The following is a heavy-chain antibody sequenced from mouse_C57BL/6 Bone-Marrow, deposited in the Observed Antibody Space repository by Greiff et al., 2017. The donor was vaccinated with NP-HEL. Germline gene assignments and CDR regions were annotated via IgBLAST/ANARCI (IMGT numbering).Heavy chain of an antibody. D-gene: IGHD2-4*01. CDR3: AIEDPLRRGYWFAY. CDR1: GYTFTSYW. J-gene: IGHJ3*01. Sequence: QVHVKQPGAELVKPGASVKVSCKASGYTFTSYWMHWVKQRPGQGLEWIGRIHPSDSDTNYNQKFKGKATLTVDKSSSTAYMQLSSLTSEDSAVYYCAIEDPLRRGYWFAYWGQGTLVTVSA. CDR2: IHPSDSDT. V-gene: IGHV1-74*01.